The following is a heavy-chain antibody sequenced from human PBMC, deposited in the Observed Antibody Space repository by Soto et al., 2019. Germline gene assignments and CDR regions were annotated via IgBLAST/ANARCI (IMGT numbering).Heavy chain of an antibody. CDR3: AKGLWTVGHCSGGSCYDGMDV. CDR1: GYTFTGFH. V-gene: IGHV1-2*02. D-gene: IGHD2-15*01. CDR2: INPKSGDT. Sequence: QVQLVQSGAEVKKPGASVKVSCEASGYTFTGFHLHWVRQAPGQGLEWMGWINPKSGDTNYAQKFLGRVTMTRDTSISTGYMELSGLNSGDTALYYCAKGLWTVGHCSGGSCYDGMDVWGQGTTVTVSS. J-gene: IGHJ6*02.